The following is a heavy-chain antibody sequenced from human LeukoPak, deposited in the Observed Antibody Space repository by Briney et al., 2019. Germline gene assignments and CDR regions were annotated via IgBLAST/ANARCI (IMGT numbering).Heavy chain of an antibody. CDR3: ARGAFEGFDVYYFDY. CDR2: IYHSGST. CDR1: GGSISSSNW. J-gene: IGHJ4*02. V-gene: IGHV4-4*02. D-gene: IGHD3-16*01. Sequence: PSETLSLTCAVSGGSISSSNWWSWVRQPPGKGLEWIGEIYHSGSTNYNPSLKSRVTISVDKSKNQFSLKLSSVTPEDTAVYYCARGAFEGFDVYYFDYWGQGTLVTVSS.